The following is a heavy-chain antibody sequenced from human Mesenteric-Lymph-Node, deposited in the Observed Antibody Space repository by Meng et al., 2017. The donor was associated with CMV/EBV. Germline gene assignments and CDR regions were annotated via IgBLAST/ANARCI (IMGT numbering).Heavy chain of an antibody. CDR2: ISYDGSNK. Sequence: GGSLRLSCAASGFIFSNYAMYWVRQAPGKGLEWVAFISYDGSNKYYADSVKGRFTTSKDNSKNTLYLQMNSLRVEDTAVYYCARDYSVTGWPPDYWGQGTLVTVSS. J-gene: IGHJ4*02. V-gene: IGHV3-30*04. CDR3: ARDYSVTGWPPDY. D-gene: IGHD6-19*01. CDR1: GFIFSNYA.